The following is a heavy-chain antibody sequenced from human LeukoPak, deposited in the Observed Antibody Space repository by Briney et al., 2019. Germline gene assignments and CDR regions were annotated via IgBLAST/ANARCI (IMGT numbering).Heavy chain of an antibody. CDR1: GFTFSSYW. V-gene: IGHV3-7*03. CDR2: INQDGSVK. J-gene: IGHJ4*02. CDR3: ARARGGIFDY. D-gene: IGHD3-16*01. Sequence: PGGSLRLSCAASGFTFSSYWMSWVRQAPGKGLEWVANINQDGSVKYYVDSVKGRFTISRDDAKNSLYLQMNSLRAEDTAVYYCARARGGIFDYWGQGTLVTVSS.